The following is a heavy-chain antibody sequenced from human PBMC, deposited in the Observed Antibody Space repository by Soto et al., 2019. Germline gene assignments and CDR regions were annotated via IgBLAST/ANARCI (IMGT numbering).Heavy chain of an antibody. CDR1: GYPISSGYY. CDR3: ARSSGYVPGGY. V-gene: IGHV4-38-2*01. J-gene: IGHJ4*02. CDR2: IHHSGST. D-gene: IGHD5-12*01. Sequence: SETLSPTCAVSGYPISSGYYWCCIRQPPGKGLEWIGIIHHSGSTYYNPSLRSRITISVDTSKNQFSLKMPSVTAADTAVYYCARSSGYVPGGYWGQGILVTVSS.